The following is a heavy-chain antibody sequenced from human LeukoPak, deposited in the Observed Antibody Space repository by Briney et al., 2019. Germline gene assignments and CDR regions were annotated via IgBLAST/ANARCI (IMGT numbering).Heavy chain of an antibody. CDR2: IYYSGST. Sequence: SETLSLTCTVSGGSISSSSYYWGWIRQPPGKGLEWIGSIYYSGSTYYNPSLKSRVTISVDTSKNQFSLKLSSVTAADTAVYYCARDLGYCSGGSCWYFDYWGQGTLVTVSS. J-gene: IGHJ4*02. D-gene: IGHD2-15*01. CDR3: ARDLGYCSGGSCWYFDY. CDR1: GGSISSSSYY. V-gene: IGHV4-39*02.